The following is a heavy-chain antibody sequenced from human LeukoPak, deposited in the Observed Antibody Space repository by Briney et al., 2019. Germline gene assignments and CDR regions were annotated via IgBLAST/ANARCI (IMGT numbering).Heavy chain of an antibody. V-gene: IGHV3-7*03. Sequence: GGSLTLSCAASGFTFSSYWMTWVRQAPGKGLEWVASIKQDGTEENYVDSVRGRFTISRDNAKNSLFLQMGGLRAEDTAVYYCASHYGSGHGYYYYGMDVWGEGTTVIVSP. J-gene: IGHJ6*04. CDR1: GFTFSSYW. D-gene: IGHD3-10*01. CDR3: ASHYGSGHGYYYYGMDV. CDR2: IKQDGTEE.